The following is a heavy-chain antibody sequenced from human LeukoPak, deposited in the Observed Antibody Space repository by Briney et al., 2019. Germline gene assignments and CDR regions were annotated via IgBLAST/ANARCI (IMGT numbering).Heavy chain of an antibody. D-gene: IGHD2/OR15-2a*01. J-gene: IGHJ4*02. V-gene: IGHV4-31*03. CDR3: VRGSSSHNNYIDH. CDR1: GGSISSGGYY. CDR2: SYYSGAT. Sequence: SETLSLTCTVSGGSISSGGYYWSWVRQRPGKGLEWIAYSYYSGATRYNPSLTSRASLSLDTSQNQFSLKLRSVTAADTAVYYCVRGSSSHNNYIDHSGQGALVAVSS.